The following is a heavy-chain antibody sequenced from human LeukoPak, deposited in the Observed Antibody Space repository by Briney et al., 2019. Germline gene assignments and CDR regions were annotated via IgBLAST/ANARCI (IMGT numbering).Heavy chain of an antibody. Sequence: GGSPRLSCAASGFTFSSYAMSWVRQAPGKGLEWVSAISGSGGSTYYADSVKGRFTISRDNSKNTLYLQMNSLRAEDTAVYYCAKSRFMITFGGVDYWGQGTLVTVSS. CDR2: ISGSGGST. CDR1: GFTFSSYA. V-gene: IGHV3-23*01. CDR3: AKSRFMITFGGVDY. J-gene: IGHJ4*02. D-gene: IGHD3-16*01.